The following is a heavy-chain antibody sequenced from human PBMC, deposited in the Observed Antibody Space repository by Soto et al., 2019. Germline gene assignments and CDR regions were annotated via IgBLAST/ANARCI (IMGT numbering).Heavy chain of an antibody. Sequence: SXKISCKATGYTXTSYDSDWVRQATGQGLEWMGWMNPNSGNTGYAQKFQVRVTMTRNTSISTAYMELSSLRSEDTAVYYCARDNIVATIGGYYYYYYGMDVWGQGTTVTVSS. J-gene: IGHJ6*02. D-gene: IGHD5-12*01. CDR1: GYTXTSYD. CDR2: MNPNSGNT. CDR3: ARDNIVATIGGYYYYYYGMDV. V-gene: IGHV1-8*01.